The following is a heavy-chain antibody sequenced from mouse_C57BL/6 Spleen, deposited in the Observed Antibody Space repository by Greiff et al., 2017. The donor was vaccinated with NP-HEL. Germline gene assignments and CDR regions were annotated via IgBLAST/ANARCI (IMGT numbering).Heavy chain of an antibody. CDR2: ISDGGSYT. CDR1: GFTFSSYA. CDR3: ARAPSLPNAMDY. D-gene: IGHD6-1*01. Sequence: EVQVVESGGGLVKPGGSLKLSCAASGFTFSSYAMSWVRQTPEKRLEWVATISDGGSYTYYPDNVKGRFTISRDNAKNNLYLQMSHLKSEDTAMYYCARAPSLPNAMDYWGQGTSVTVSS. J-gene: IGHJ4*01. V-gene: IGHV5-4*01.